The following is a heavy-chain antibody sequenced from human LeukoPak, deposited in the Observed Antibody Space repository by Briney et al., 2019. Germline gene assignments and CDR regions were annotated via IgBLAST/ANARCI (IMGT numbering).Heavy chain of an antibody. CDR1: GFIFSSYE. CDR3: ARGHRTYDY. J-gene: IGHJ4*02. D-gene: IGHD1-14*01. CDR2: ISSSGSTI. Sequence: GGSLRLSCAASGFIFSSYEMNWVRQAPGKGLEWVSYISSSGSTIYYADSVKGRFTISRDNAKNSLYLQMNSLRAEDTAVYYCARGHRTYDYWGQGTLVTVSS. V-gene: IGHV3-48*03.